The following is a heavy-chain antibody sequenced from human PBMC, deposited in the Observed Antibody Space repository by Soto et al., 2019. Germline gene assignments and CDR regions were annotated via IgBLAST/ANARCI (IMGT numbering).Heavy chain of an antibody. CDR2: ISYDGSNK. CDR3: AKPGIAAAGRAGALPFDY. V-gene: IGHV3-30*18. CDR1: GFTFSSYG. Sequence: QVQLVESGGGVVQPGRSLRLSCAASGFTFSSYGMHWVRQAPGKGLEWVAVISYDGSNKYYADSVKGRFTISRDNSKNTLYLQMNSLRAEDTAVYYCAKPGIAAAGRAGALPFDYWGQGTLVTVSS. D-gene: IGHD6-13*01. J-gene: IGHJ4*02.